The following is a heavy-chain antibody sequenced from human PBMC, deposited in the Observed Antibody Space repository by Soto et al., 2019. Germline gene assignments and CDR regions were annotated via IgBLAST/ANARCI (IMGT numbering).Heavy chain of an antibody. CDR3: VKSFSIYGYSEFDH. CDR1: GYSFTSYW. D-gene: IGHD2-21*01. CDR2: IYPGDSDT. J-gene: IGHJ4*02. Sequence: PGESLKISCKGSGYSFTSYWIGWVRQMPGKGLEWMGIIYPGDSDTRYSPSFQGQVTISRDNSKDTLYLQMDTLRPEDTAMYYCVKSFSIYGYSEFDHWGQGTLVTVSS. V-gene: IGHV5-51*01.